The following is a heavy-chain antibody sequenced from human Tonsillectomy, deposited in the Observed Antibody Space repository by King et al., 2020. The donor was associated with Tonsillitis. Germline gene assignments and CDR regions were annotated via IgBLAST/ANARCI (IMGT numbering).Heavy chain of an antibody. Sequence: VQLVESGAEVKKPGASVKVSCKASGYTFTSYYIHWVRRAPGQGLEWMGIINPSGGSTNYAQKFQGRVTMTRDTSTSTVYMELSSLRSEDTTVYYCARGGVGTTLYYFDYWGQGTLVTVSS. CDR3: ARGGVGTTLYYFDY. CDR2: INPSGGST. D-gene: IGHD1-26*01. V-gene: IGHV1-46*01. J-gene: IGHJ4*02. CDR1: GYTFTSYY.